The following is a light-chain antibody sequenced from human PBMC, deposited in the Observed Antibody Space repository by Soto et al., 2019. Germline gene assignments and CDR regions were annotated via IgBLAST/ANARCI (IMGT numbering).Light chain of an antibody. Sequence: DIQLTQSPSFLSASVGDRVTITCRASQGINSYLAWYQQKPGKAPKLLIYGESTLQSGVPSRFSGSGSGTDFTLTISSLQPGDFATYYCQQLNSYPLTFGQGTKLEIK. CDR1: QGINSY. CDR3: QQLNSYPLT. V-gene: IGKV1-9*01. CDR2: GES. J-gene: IGKJ2*01.